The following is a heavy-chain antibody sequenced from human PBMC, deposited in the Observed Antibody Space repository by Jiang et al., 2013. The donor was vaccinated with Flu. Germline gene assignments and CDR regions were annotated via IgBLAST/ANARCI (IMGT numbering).Heavy chain of an antibody. CDR1: GGTFSSYA. J-gene: IGHJ4*02. D-gene: IGHD4-17*01. V-gene: IGHV1-69*04. CDR2: IIPILGIA. CDR3: ARDPDYGTSGSDY. Sequence: GSSVKVSCKASGGTFSSYAISWVRQAPGQGLEWMGRIIPILGIANYAQKFQGRVTITADKSTSTAYMELSSLRSEDTAVYYCARDPDYGTSGSDYWGQGTLVTVSS.